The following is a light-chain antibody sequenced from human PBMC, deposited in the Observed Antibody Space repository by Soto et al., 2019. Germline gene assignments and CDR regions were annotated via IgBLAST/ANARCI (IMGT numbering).Light chain of an antibody. CDR1: QSVSDMY. CDR2: AS. J-gene: IGKJ3*01. V-gene: IGKV3-20*01. Sequence: EIVLTQSPGTLSLSPGERATLSCRVSQSVSDMYLAWYQHKPGQAPRLLIYASNRATGIPDRFSGSGSGTDFTLTINRLEPEDFAVYYCQHYGTSALFGPGTKVEIK. CDR3: QHYGTSAL.